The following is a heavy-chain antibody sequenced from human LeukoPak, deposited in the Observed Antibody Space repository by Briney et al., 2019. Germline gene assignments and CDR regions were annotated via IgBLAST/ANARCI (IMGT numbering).Heavy chain of an antibody. CDR3: ARGSRFLEWLLSGDQSGGRDNWFDP. CDR2: IIPIFGTA. J-gene: IGHJ5*02. Sequence: ASVKVSCKASGGTFSSYAISWVRQAPGQGLEWMGGIIPIFGTANYAQKFQGRVTITADESTSTAYMELSSLRSEDTAVYYCARGSRFLEWLLSGDQSGGRDNWFDPWGQGTLVTVSS. D-gene: IGHD3-3*01. CDR1: GGTFSSYA. V-gene: IGHV1-69*13.